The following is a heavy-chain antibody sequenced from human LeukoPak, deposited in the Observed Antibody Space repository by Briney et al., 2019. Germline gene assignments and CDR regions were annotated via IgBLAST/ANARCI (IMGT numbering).Heavy chain of an antibody. CDR1: GFTFDDYG. CDR2: INWNGDRT. Sequence: GGSLRLSCAASGFTFDDYGMNWVRQAPGKGLEWVSGINWNGDRTGYADSVKGRFTISRDNAWNSLYLQMNSLRDEDTALYYCAREVDLDYNFYYMDVWGKGTTVTVSS. CDR3: AREVDLDYNFYYMDV. J-gene: IGHJ6*03. V-gene: IGHV3-20*04. D-gene: IGHD3-3*01.